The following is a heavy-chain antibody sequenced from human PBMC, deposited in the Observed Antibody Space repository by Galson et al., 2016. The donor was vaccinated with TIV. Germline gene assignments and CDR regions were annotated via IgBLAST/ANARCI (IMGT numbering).Heavy chain of an antibody. CDR1: GGTFSNFV. D-gene: IGHD3-10*01. CDR3: ARGRGYYFGSGSSYFDY. J-gene: IGHJ4*02. V-gene: IGHV1-69*04. Sequence: SVKVSCKASGGTFSNFVISWVRQAPGQGLEWMGSINPILGTANYAQKFQGRVTITADTSTSTIYMELSSLRSEDTAGYYCARGRGYYFGSGSSYFDYWGQGSLVTVSS. CDR2: INPILGTA.